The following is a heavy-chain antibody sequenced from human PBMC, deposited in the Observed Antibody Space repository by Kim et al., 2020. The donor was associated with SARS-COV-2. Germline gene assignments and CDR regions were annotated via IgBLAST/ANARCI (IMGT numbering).Heavy chain of an antibody. CDR3: ARDPKPLYYDFWSGYYNFDY. Sequence: ASVKVSCKASGYTFTSYGISWVRQAPGQGLEWMGWISAYNGNTNYAQKLQGRVTMTTDTSTSTAYMELRSLRSDDTAVYYCARDPKPLYYDFWSGYYNFDYWGQGTLGTVSS. D-gene: IGHD3-3*01. V-gene: IGHV1-18*01. J-gene: IGHJ4*02. CDR2: ISAYNGNT. CDR1: GYTFTSYG.